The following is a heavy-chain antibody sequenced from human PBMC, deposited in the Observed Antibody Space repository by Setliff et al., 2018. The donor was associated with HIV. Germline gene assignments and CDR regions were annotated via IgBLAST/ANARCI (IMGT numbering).Heavy chain of an antibody. D-gene: IGHD5-12*01. CDR1: GVSIRGYY. V-gene: IGHV4-59*08. Sequence: PSETLSLTCTVSGVSIRGYYWSWIRQPPGKGLEWMGYVFYTGFAAYNPSLKSRLTISVDTSKSQFSLRLTSVTAADTAIYYCARQVSIPGVAITPVDYWGQGALVTVSS. CDR2: VFYTGFA. CDR3: ARQVSIPGVAITPVDY. J-gene: IGHJ4*02.